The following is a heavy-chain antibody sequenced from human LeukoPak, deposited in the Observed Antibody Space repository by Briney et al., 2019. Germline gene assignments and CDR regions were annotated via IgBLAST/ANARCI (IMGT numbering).Heavy chain of an antibody. J-gene: IGHJ4*02. V-gene: IGHV3-23*01. CDR2: ISGSGGST. CDR1: GFTFGDYA. Sequence: GGSLRLSCTASGFTFGDYAMNWVRQAPGKGLEWVSAISGSGGSTYYADSVKGRFTISRDNSKNTLYLQMNSLRAEDTAVYYCARHGRRTGVVGANALDYWGQGTLVTVSS. D-gene: IGHD1-26*01. CDR3: ARHGRRTGVVGANALDY.